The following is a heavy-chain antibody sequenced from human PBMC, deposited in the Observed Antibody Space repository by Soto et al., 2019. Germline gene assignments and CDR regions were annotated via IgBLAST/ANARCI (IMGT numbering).Heavy chain of an antibody. J-gene: IGHJ4*02. D-gene: IGHD5-12*01. CDR3: AREGRYSGYANFDY. Sequence: SVKVSCKASGGTFSSYAISWVRRAPGQGLEWMVGIVPIFVKENYAQKFQGRVTITADKSTSTAYMELSSLRSEDTAVYYCAREGRYSGYANFDYWGQGTLITVSS. V-gene: IGHV1-69*06. CDR1: GGTFSSYA. CDR2: IVPIFVKE.